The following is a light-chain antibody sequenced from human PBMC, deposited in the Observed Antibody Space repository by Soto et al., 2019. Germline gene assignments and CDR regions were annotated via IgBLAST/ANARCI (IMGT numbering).Light chain of an antibody. Sequence: QSALTQPASVSGSPGQSITVSCTGTSSDLGGYNYVSWYQHHPGKAPKLMIYEVSNRPSGVSNRFPGSKSGNTASLTISGLQAEDEADYYCSSYTSSDTLVFGTGTKVTVL. CDR3: SSYTSSDTLV. J-gene: IGLJ1*01. CDR2: EVS. CDR1: SSDLGGYNY. V-gene: IGLV2-14*01.